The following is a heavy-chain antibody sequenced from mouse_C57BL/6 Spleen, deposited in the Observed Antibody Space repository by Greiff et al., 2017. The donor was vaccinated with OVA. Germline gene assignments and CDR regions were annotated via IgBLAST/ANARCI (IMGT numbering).Heavy chain of an antibody. D-gene: IGHD2-4*01. CDR2: INPNNGGT. J-gene: IGHJ3*01. V-gene: IGHV1-22*01. CDR3: ARGGLRRAWFAY. CDR1: GYTFTDYN. Sequence: VQLQQSGPELVKPGASVKMSCKASGYTFTDYNMHWVKQSPGKSLEWIGYINPNNGGTSYNQKFKGKATLTVNKSSSTAYMELRSLTSEDSAVYDCARGGLRRAWFAYWGQGTLVTVSA.